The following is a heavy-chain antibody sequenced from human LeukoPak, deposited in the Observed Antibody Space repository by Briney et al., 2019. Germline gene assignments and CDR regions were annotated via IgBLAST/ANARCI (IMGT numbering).Heavy chain of an antibody. CDR3: ARGSAVSGWSVYYXXXGMDV. Sequence: GASVKVSCKASGYTFTSYDINWVRQATGQGLEWMGWMNPNSGNTGYAQKFQGRVTMTRNTSISTAYMELSSLRSEDTAVYYCARGSAVSGWSVYYXXXGMDVWGQGTTVTVSS. CDR2: MNPNSGNT. V-gene: IGHV1-8*01. D-gene: IGHD6-19*01. J-gene: IGHJ6*02. CDR1: GYTFTSYD.